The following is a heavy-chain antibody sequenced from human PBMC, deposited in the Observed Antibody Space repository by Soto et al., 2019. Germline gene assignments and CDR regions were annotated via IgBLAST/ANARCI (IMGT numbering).Heavy chain of an antibody. CDR2: ISDSGGST. CDR3: AKEWGIYYDSSGLLNYFDY. J-gene: IGHJ4*02. CDR1: GFTFSSYA. Sequence: GGSLSLSCAASGFTFSSYAMSWVRQAPGKGLEWVSTISDSGGSTYYADSVKGRFTISRDNSKNTLYLQMNSLRAEDTAVYYCAKEWGIYYDSSGLLNYFDYWGQGTLVTVSS. D-gene: IGHD3-22*01. V-gene: IGHV3-23*01.